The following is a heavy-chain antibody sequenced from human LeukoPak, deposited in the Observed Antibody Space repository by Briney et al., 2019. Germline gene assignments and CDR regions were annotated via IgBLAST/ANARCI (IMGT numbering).Heavy chain of an antibody. J-gene: IGHJ4*02. CDR1: GGSISSGGDY. Sequence: SETLSLTCTVSGGSISSGGDYWSWIRQPPGKGLEWIGYIYYSGNTNYNPSLKSRVTISVDTSKNQFSLKLNSVTAADTAVYYCARVRYCSTNRCYDREFDNWGQGTLVTVSS. D-gene: IGHD2-2*01. V-gene: IGHV4-61*08. CDR2: IYYSGNT. CDR3: ARVRYCSTNRCYDREFDN.